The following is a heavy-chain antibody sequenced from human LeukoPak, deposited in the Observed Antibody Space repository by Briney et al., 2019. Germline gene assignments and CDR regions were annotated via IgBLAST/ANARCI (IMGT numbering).Heavy chain of an antibody. Sequence: PGGSLRLSCAASGFTFSSYAMSWVRQAPGKGLEWVSAISGSSGSTYYADSVKGRFTISRDNSKNTLYLQMNSLRAEDTAVYYCAKRVIQLSQAPSYYFDYWGQGTLVTVSS. CDR2: ISGSSGST. CDR1: GFTFSSYA. J-gene: IGHJ4*02. D-gene: IGHD5-18*01. CDR3: AKRVIQLSQAPSYYFDY. V-gene: IGHV3-23*01.